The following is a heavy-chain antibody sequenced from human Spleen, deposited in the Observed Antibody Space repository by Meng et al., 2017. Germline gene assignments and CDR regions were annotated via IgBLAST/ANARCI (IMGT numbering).Heavy chain of an antibody. V-gene: IGHV3-73*01. D-gene: IGHD6-19*01. CDR3: TVYISGHI. CDR1: GFIFSGSD. CDR2: IVTKTKNYAT. J-gene: IGHJ3*02. Sequence: GESLKISCAASGFIFSGSDIHWVRQASGKGLEWVGRIVTKTKNYATAYAASVRGRFTISRDDSLTTAYLQMNSLRSEDTALYYCTVYISGHIWGRGTVVTVSS.